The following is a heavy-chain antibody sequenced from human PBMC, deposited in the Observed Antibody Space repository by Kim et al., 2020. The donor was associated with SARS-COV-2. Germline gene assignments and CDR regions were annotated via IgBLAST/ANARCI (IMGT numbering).Heavy chain of an antibody. CDR2: ISSSSSYI. Sequence: GGSLRLSCAASGFTFSSYSMNWVRQAPGKGLEWVSSISSSSSYIYYADSVKGRFTISRDNAKNSLYLQMNSLRAEDTAVYYCARALPDQYSDQRLIYGMDVWGQGTTVTVSS. V-gene: IGHV3-21*01. D-gene: IGHD3-9*01. CDR3: ARALPDQYSDQRLIYGMDV. CDR1: GFTFSSYS. J-gene: IGHJ6*02.